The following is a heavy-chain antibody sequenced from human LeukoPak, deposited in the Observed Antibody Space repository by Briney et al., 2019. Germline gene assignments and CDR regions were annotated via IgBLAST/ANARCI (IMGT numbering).Heavy chain of an antibody. CDR1: GFTFDDYA. Sequence: GGSLRLSCVASGFTFDDYAMHWVRQAPGKGLEWVSLISGDGGSTYYADSVKGRFTISRDNSKNSLYLQMNSLRTEDTALYYCAKVLGYYDSSGYYQEGGFDYWGQGTLVTVSS. J-gene: IGHJ4*02. V-gene: IGHV3-43*02. CDR2: ISGDGGST. CDR3: AKVLGYYDSSGYYQEGGFDY. D-gene: IGHD3-22*01.